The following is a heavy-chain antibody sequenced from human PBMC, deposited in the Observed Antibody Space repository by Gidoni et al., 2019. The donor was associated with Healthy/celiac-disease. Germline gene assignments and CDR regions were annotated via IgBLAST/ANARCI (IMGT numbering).Heavy chain of an antibody. CDR2: IYHSGST. CDR1: GYYISSGYD. J-gene: IGHJ4*02. V-gene: IGHV4-38-2*02. CDR3: ARDLQDLYYYDSSGYYY. Sequence: QVQLQESGPGLVKLSETLSLTRAVSGYYISSGYDWGWLRQPPGQGLELFGSIYHSGSTYYNPSLKSRVTISVDTSKNQFSLKLSSVTAADTAVYYCARDLQDLYYYDSSGYYYWGQGTLVTVSS. D-gene: IGHD3-22*01.